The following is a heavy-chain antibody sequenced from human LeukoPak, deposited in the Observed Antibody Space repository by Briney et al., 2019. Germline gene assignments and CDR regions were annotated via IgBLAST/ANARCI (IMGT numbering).Heavy chain of an antibody. CDR3: AREQPVPAAIDIVYNWFDP. D-gene: IGHD2-2*02. Sequence: GASVKVSCKASGYTYSSYGISWVRQAPGQGLEWMGWINGYKGNTNYAQKPQGRVTMTTDTSTSTAYIELRSLRSDDTAVYYCAREQPVPAAIDIVYNWFDPWGQGTLVTVSS. V-gene: IGHV1-18*01. CDR1: GYTYSSYG. J-gene: IGHJ5*02. CDR2: INGYKGNT.